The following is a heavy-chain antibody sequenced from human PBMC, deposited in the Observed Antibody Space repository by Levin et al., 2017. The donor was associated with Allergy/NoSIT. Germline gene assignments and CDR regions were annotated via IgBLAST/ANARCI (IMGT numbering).Heavy chain of an antibody. J-gene: IGHJ6*02. CDR2: TWYDGSKK. V-gene: IGHV3-33*01. D-gene: IGHD6-19*01. Sequence: RSGGSLRLSCLASGFTFGIYGMHWVRQVPGKGLEWVAVTWYDGSKKYYADSVKGRFTISRDNSRNTVYLEMNSLRVEDTAVYYCAREFRKWLDGDGPFYYYGADVWGQGTTVTVSS. CDR3: AREFRKWLDGDGPFYYYGADV. CDR1: GFTFGIYG.